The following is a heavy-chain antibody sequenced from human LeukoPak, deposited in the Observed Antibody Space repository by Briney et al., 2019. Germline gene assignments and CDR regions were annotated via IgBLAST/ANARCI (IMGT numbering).Heavy chain of an antibody. D-gene: IGHD3-10*01. CDR1: GFSLDDHA. V-gene: IGHV3-9*01. Sequence: GRSLRLSCAASGFSLDDHAMHWVRQAPGKGLEWVSGISWNSGSIGYADSVKGRFTISRDNAKNSLYLQMNSLRAEDTALYYCAKDYYYGSGSQSRFDYWGQGTLVTVSS. J-gene: IGHJ4*02. CDR3: AKDYYYGSGSQSRFDY. CDR2: ISWNSGSI.